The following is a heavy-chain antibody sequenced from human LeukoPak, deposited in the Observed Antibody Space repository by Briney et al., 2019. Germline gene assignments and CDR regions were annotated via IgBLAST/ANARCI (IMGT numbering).Heavy chain of an antibody. D-gene: IGHD3-3*01. CDR1: GFTFSSYD. Sequence: GGSLRLSCAASGFTFSSYDMHWVRQAPGKGLEWVAVISYDGSNKYYADSVKGRFTISRDNSKNTLYLQMNSLRAEDTAVYYCARTIEGTVLRFLEWSEDDAFDIWGQGTMVTVSS. CDR3: ARTIEGTVLRFLEWSEDDAFDI. J-gene: IGHJ3*02. V-gene: IGHV3-30*01. CDR2: ISYDGSNK.